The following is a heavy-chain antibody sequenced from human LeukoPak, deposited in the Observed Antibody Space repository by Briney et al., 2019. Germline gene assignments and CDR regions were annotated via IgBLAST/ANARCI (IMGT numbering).Heavy chain of an antibody. CDR3: TRLGDCSSTSCYGY. CDR1: GFTFSGSA. CDR2: IRSKANSYAT. Sequence: PGGSLRLSCAASGFTFSGSAMHWVRQASGKGLEWVGRIRSKANSYATAYAASVKGRFTISRDDSKNTAYLQMNSLKTEDTAVYYCTRLGDCSSTSCYGYWGQGTLVTVSS. V-gene: IGHV3-73*01. J-gene: IGHJ4*02. D-gene: IGHD2-2*01.